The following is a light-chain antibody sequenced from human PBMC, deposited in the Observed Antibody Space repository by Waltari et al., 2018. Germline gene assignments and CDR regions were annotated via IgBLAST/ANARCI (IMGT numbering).Light chain of an antibody. Sequence: IVMPQSPLSLPVTPGEPASISCRSSQSLLHSNGYNYLDWYLQKPGQSPRLLIYLRSDRASGVPDRFSGSGSGTDFTLKISRVEAEDVGVYYCMQALQTPYTFGQGTKLEIK. CDR3: MQALQTPYT. CDR1: QSLLHSNGYNY. J-gene: IGKJ2*01. CDR2: LRS. V-gene: IGKV2-28*01.